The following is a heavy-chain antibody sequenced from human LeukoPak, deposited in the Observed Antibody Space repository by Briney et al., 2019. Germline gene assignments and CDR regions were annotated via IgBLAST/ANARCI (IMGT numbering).Heavy chain of an antibody. D-gene: IGHD6-19*01. CDR1: GYTFTGYY. J-gene: IGHJ4*02. V-gene: IGHV1-2*02. CDR2: MNPNSGGT. Sequence: ATVKVSCKASGYTFTGYYMLWVRQAPGQGLEWMGWMNPNSGGTNYAQKFQARGTITRDTYISPAYMEMSRWRADDTAVVYCARDDRGIAVTGPWGQGTLVTVSS. CDR3: ARDDRGIAVTGP.